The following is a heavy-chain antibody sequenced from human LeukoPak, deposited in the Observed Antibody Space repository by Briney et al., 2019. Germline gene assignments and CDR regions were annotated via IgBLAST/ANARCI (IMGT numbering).Heavy chain of an antibody. V-gene: IGHV4-59*01. Sequence: PSETLSLTCTVSGGSISSYYWTWIRQPPGKGLEWIGYIYNSGSTNYNPSLKSRVTISLDTSKSQFSLKLSSVTAADTAVYYCAGDRGYSYGFLDYWAQGPLVPVSS. CDR3: AGDRGYSYGFLDY. J-gene: IGHJ4*02. CDR1: GGSISSYY. CDR2: IYNSGST. D-gene: IGHD5-18*01.